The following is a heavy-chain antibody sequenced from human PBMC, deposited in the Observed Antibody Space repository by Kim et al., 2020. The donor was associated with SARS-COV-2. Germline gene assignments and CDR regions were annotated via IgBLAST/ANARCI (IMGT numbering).Heavy chain of an antibody. CDR1: GYTLSDFA. Sequence: ASVKVSCKASGYTLSDFAIHWVRQAPGQGLEWMAWINTGNGDTKSSQKFQGRVTITRDTVTSTVYMELSSLTSEDTAVYYCARGSMAPYDYWGQGTLVPV. CDR3: ARGSMAPYDY. J-gene: IGHJ4*02. D-gene: IGHD2-8*01. V-gene: IGHV1-3*04. CDR2: INTGNGDT.